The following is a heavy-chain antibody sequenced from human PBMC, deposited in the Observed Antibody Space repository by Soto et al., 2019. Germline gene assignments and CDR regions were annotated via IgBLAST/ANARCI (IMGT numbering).Heavy chain of an antibody. V-gene: IGHV3-30*04. D-gene: IGHD2-15*01. CDR1: GFTFTTYA. CDR2: ISNDGRGK. J-gene: IGHJ4*02. CDR3: ARDQCFGGGRSCYYFDF. Sequence: QVQLVESGGGVVQPGRSLRLSCAASGFTFTTYAIHWVRQAPGKGLEWVAVISNDGRGKYYADPVKGRFTISRDNSKNTLYLQMNSLRSDDTAVYYCARDQCFGGGRSCYYFDFWGQGTLVTVSS.